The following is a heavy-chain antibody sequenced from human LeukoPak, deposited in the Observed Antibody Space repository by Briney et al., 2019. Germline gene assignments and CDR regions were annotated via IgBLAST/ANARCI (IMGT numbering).Heavy chain of an antibody. CDR3: ARGVASSGYYYLDY. D-gene: IGHD3-22*01. J-gene: IGHJ4*02. Sequence: PSETLSLTCTVSGGSISSYYWSWIRQPPGKGLEWIGYIYYSGSTNYNPSLKSRVTISVDTSKNQFSLKLSSVTAADTAVYYCARGVASSGYYYLDYWGQGTLVTVSS. CDR1: GGSISSYY. V-gene: IGHV4-59*01. CDR2: IYYSGST.